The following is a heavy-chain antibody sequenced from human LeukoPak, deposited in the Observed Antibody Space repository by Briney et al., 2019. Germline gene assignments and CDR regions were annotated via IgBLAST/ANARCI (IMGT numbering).Heavy chain of an antibody. D-gene: IGHD3-10*01. CDR1: GFTFSSYG. V-gene: IGHV3-30*18. CDR3: AKDRFRMVRGATDY. J-gene: IGHJ4*02. Sequence: GRSLRLSCAASGFTFSSYGMHWVRQAPGKGLEWVAVISYDGSNKYYADSVKGRFTISRDNSKNTLYLQMSSLRAEDTAVYYCAKDRFRMVRGATDYWGQGTLVTVSS. CDR2: ISYDGSNK.